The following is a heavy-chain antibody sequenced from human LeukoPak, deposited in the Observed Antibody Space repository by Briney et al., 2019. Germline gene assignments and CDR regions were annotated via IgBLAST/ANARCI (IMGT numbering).Heavy chain of an antibody. D-gene: IGHD5-24*01. CDR3: ARDFGDGEFDY. J-gene: IGHJ4*02. Sequence: GRSLRLSCAASGFTFSSYSMNWVRQAPGKGLEWVSYISSSSSTVYYADSVKGRFTISRDNAKNSPYLQMNSLRDEDTAVYYCARDFGDGEFDYWGQGTLVTVSS. V-gene: IGHV3-48*02. CDR1: GFTFSSYS. CDR2: ISSSSSTV.